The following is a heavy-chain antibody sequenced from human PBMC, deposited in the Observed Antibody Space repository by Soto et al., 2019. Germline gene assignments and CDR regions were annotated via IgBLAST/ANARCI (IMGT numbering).Heavy chain of an antibody. V-gene: IGHV7-4-1*02. J-gene: IGHJ3*02. CDR3: ARDLQYYDFWSGYYDAFDI. CDR1: GYTFTSYA. Sequence: ASVKVSCKASGYTFTSYAMNWVRQAPGQGLEWMGWINTNTGNPTYAQGFTGRFVFSLDTSVSTAYLQISSLKAEDTAVYYCARDLQYYDFWSGYYDAFDIWGQGTMVTVSS. CDR2: INTNTGNP. D-gene: IGHD3-3*01.